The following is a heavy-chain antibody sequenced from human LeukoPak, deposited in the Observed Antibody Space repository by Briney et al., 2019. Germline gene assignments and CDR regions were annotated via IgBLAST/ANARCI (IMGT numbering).Heavy chain of an antibody. V-gene: IGHV4-39*01. J-gene: IGHJ4*02. D-gene: IGHD4-17*01. CDR2: IYYSGST. Sequence: PSETLSLTCTVSGGSISSSSYYWGWIRQPPGKGLEWIGSIYYSGSTYYNPSLKSRVAISVDTSKNQFSLKLSSVTAADTAVYYCARQGAATVTTTYYFDYWGQGTLVTVSS. CDR3: ARQGAATVTTTYYFDY. CDR1: GGSISSSSYY.